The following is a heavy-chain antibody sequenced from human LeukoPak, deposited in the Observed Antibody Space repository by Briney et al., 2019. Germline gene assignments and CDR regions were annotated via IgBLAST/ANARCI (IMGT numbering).Heavy chain of an antibody. CDR2: IYPGDSDT. Sequence: GESLKISCKGSGYSFTSYWIGWVRQMPGKGLEWMGIIYPGDSDTRYSPSFQGQVTISADKSISTAYLQWSSLKASDTAMYYRARRVSCSSTSCSHDAFDIWDQGTMVTVSS. V-gene: IGHV5-51*01. D-gene: IGHD2-2*01. CDR3: ARRVSCSSTSCSHDAFDI. CDR1: GYSFTSYW. J-gene: IGHJ3*02.